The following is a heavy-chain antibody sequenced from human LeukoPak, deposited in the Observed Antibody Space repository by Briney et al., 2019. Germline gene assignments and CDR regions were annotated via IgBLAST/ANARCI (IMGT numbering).Heavy chain of an antibody. J-gene: IGHJ6*02. CDR1: GFTFSSYA. V-gene: IGHV3-30-3*01. CDR3: ARALGRTYYYYGMDV. CDR2: ISYDGSNK. Sequence: GRSLRLSCAASGFTFSSYAMHWVRQAPGKGLEWVAVISYDGSNKYYADSVKGRFTISRDNSKNTLYLQMNSLRAEDTAVYYCARALGRTYYYYGMDVWGQGTTVTVSS.